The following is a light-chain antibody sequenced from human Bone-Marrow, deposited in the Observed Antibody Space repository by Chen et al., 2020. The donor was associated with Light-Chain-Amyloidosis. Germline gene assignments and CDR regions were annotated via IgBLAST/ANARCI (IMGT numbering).Light chain of an antibody. V-gene: IGKV3-20*01. J-gene: IGKJ4*01. CDR2: GSS. CDR1: QTISSNY. Sequence: EIGLTQSPGTRSLFPGEGANLSCRASQTISSNYLTWYQQKFGQAPRLLIYGSSSRATGIPDRFTGSGSGTDFTLTINRMEPEDFAMYYCQQYGTSPLTFGGGTKVEIK. CDR3: QQYGTSPLT.